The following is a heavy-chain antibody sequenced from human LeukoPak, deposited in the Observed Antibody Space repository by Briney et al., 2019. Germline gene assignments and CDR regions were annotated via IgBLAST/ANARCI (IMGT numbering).Heavy chain of an antibody. CDR3: ARIYCSTPSCDNYYYGMDV. D-gene: IGHD2-2*02. V-gene: IGHV1-69*04. Sequence: ASVKVSCKASGGTFSSYGISWVRQAPGQGLEWMGKIIPILGLVKYAQKFQGRVTILADKSTSTAYMELSSLTSEDTAVYFCARIYCSTPSCDNYYYGMDVWGQGTTVTVSS. J-gene: IGHJ6*02. CDR2: IIPILGLV. CDR1: GGTFSSYG.